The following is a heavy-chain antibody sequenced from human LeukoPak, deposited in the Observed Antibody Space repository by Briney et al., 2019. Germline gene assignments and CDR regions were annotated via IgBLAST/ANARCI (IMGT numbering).Heavy chain of an antibody. CDR1: GFTFSGSA. CDR2: ISYDGSNK. Sequence: PGGSLRLSCAASGFTFSGSAMHWVRQAPGKGLEWVAVISYDGSNKYYADSVKGRFTISRDNSKNTLYLQMNSLRAEDTAVYYCAKSPRDYGDIDYWGQGTLVTVSS. J-gene: IGHJ4*02. D-gene: IGHD4-17*01. V-gene: IGHV3-30*18. CDR3: AKSPRDYGDIDY.